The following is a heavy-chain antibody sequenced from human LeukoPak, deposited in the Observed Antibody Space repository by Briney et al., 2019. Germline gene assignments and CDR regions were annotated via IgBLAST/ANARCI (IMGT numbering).Heavy chain of an antibody. J-gene: IGHJ6*03. D-gene: IGHD2-21*02. Sequence: SETLSLTCTVSAYSISSGYYWGWIRQPPGKGLEWIGSLSHSGSTYYNPSLKSRVTISVDTSKNQFSLRLRSVTAADTAVYYCARRRRVTANYYYYYMDVWGKGTTVTISS. CDR2: LSHSGST. CDR3: ARRRRVTANYYYYYMDV. CDR1: AYSISSGYY. V-gene: IGHV4-38-2*02.